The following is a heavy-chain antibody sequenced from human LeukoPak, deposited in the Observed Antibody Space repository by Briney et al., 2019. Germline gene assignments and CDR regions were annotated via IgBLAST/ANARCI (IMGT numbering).Heavy chain of an antibody. CDR2: IKYDGSEK. D-gene: IGHD3-9*01. CDR1: GFTFSSYW. J-gene: IGHJ4*02. V-gene: IGHV3-7*01. CDR3: AKMDIDWLLYY. Sequence: GGSLRLSCAASGFTFSSYWMSWVRQAPGKGLEWVANIKYDGSEKYYVDSVKGRFTISRDNSKNTLYLQMNSLRAEDTAVYYCAKMDIDWLLYYWGQGTLVTVSS.